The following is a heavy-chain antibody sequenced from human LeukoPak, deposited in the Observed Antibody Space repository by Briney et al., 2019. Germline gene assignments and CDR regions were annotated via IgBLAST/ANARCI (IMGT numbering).Heavy chain of an antibody. CDR2: IESNGLT. Sequence: GGSLRLSCEASGFTFSSYWMHWVRQIPGKGLMWVSRIESNGLTLYADSVRDRFTISRDNGKNSLYLQMNSLRAEDTAVYYCARDYYDSSGYHRFDYWGQGTLVTVSS. D-gene: IGHD3-22*01. CDR3: ARDYYDSSGYHRFDY. V-gene: IGHV3-74*01. J-gene: IGHJ4*02. CDR1: GFTFSSYW.